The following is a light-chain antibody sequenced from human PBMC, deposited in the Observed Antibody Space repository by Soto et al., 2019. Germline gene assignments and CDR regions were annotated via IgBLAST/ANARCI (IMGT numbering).Light chain of an antibody. J-gene: IGKJ2*01. CDR2: AAS. CDR3: QQLNSYPMYT. CDR1: QGISSY. V-gene: IGKV1-9*01. Sequence: DIQLTQSPSFLSASVGDRVTITCRASQGISSYLAWYQQKPGKAPKLLIYAASTLQSGVPSRFSGSGSGTEFALTIISLQPEDFATYYCQQLNSYPMYTFGQGTKLHIK.